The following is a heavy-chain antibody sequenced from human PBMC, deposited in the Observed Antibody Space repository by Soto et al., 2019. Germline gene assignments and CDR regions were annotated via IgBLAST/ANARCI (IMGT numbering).Heavy chain of an antibody. CDR1: GGSISSGDYY. CDR3: ARDSAPAYCSGGSCYSRYFDY. V-gene: IGHV4-30-4*01. D-gene: IGHD2-15*01. CDR2: IYYSGST. J-gene: IGHJ4*02. Sequence: QVQLQESGPGLVKPSQTLSLTCTVSGGSISSGDYYWSWIRQPPGKGLEWIGYIYYSGSTYYNPSLKSRVTISVDTSKNQFSLKLSSVTAADTAVYYCARDSAPAYCSGGSCYSRYFDYWGQGTLVTVSS.